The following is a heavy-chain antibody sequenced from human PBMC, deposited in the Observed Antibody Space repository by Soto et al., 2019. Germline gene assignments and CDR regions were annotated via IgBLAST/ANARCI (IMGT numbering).Heavy chain of an antibody. J-gene: IGHJ5*02. V-gene: IGHV3-23*01. Sequence: GGSLRLSCAASGFIFSDYAMSWVRQPPGKGLEWVSTIITTGDTTYADSVKGRFTVSRDNSKNTLYLQMNTLRVEDTAIYYCVKRPRSSSGWFDPWSQGTLVTVSS. CDR1: GFIFSDYA. CDR3: VKRPRSSSGWFDP. CDR2: IITTGDTT. D-gene: IGHD6-6*01.